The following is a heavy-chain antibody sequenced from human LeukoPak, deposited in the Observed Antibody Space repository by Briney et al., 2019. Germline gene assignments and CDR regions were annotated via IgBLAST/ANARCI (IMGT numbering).Heavy chain of an antibody. CDR3: ARAELVVAGLMLPLFDY. CDR1: GFTFSDYY. CDR2: ISSSGSTI. V-gene: IGHV3-11*04. J-gene: IGHJ4*02. Sequence: GGSLRLSCAASGFTFSDYYMSWIRQAPGKGLEWVSYISSSGSTIYYADSVKGRFTISRDNAKHSLYLQMNSLRAEDTAVYYCARAELVVAGLMLPLFDYWGQGTLVTVSS. D-gene: IGHD6-19*01.